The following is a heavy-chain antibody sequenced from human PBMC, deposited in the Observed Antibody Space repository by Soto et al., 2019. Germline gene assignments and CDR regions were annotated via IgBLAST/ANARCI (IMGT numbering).Heavy chain of an antibody. J-gene: IGHJ4*02. Sequence: QVQLVQSGAEVKKPGSSVKVSCKASGGTFSSYTISWVRQAPGQGLEWMGRIIPILGIPNYAQKFQGRVTMHADKSSGAAYMELSSLRSEDTAVYYCARPTPYYGSASYRSAGGNWGPGALVTVSS. CDR3: ARPTPYYGSASYRSAGGN. CDR1: GGTFSSYT. CDR2: IIPILGIP. V-gene: IGHV1-69*02. D-gene: IGHD3-10*01.